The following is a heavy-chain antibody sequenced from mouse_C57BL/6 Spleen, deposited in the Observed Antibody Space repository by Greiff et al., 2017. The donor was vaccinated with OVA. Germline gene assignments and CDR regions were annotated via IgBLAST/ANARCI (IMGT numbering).Heavy chain of an antibody. Sequence: QVQLKESGAELVMPGASVKLSCKASGYTFTSYWMHWVKQRPGQGLEWIGEIDPSDSYTNYNQKFKGKSTLTVDKSSSTAYMQLSSLTSEDSAVYYCARRGYGGDYWGQGTTLTVSS. CDR1: GYTFTSYW. CDR3: ARRGYGGDY. J-gene: IGHJ2*01. D-gene: IGHD3-1*01. V-gene: IGHV1-69*01. CDR2: IDPSDSYT.